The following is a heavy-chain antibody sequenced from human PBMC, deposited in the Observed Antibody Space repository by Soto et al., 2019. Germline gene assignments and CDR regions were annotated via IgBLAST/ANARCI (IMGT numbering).Heavy chain of an antibody. V-gene: IGHV3-7*01. Sequence: GGSLRLSCAASGFTFSSYWMSWVRQAPGKGLEWMANIKQDGSEKYYVDSVKGRFTISRDNAKNSLYLQMNSLRAEDTAVYYCATQGDYSNYYGMDVWGQGTTVTVSS. CDR2: IKQDGSEK. CDR3: ATQGDYSNYYGMDV. CDR1: GFTFSSYW. J-gene: IGHJ6*02. D-gene: IGHD4-4*01.